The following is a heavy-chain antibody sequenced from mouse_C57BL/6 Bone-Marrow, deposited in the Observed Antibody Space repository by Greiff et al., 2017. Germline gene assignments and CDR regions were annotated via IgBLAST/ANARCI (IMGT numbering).Heavy chain of an antibody. D-gene: IGHD1-1*01. CDR1: GYTFTSYW. CDR3: ARLWGRPFAY. Sequence: QVQLQQPGAELVKPGASVKLSCKASGYTFTSYWMHWVKQRPGQGLEWIGMIHPNSGSTNYNEKFKSKATLTVDKSSSTAYMQLSSLTSEDSAGYYCARLWGRPFAYWGQGTLVTVSA. J-gene: IGHJ3*01. V-gene: IGHV1-64*01. CDR2: IHPNSGST.